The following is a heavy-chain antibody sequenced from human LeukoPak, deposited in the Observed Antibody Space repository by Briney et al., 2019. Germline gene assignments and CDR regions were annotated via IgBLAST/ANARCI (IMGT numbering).Heavy chain of an antibody. CDR3: AKYSGLGWSHFDY. CDR1: GFTFSSYA. D-gene: IGHD3-10*01. Sequence: GGSLRLSCAASGFTFSSYAMSWVRQAPGKGLEWVSAISGSGGSTYYADSVKGRLTISRDNSKNTLYLQMNSLRAEDTAVYYCAKYSGLGWSHFDYWGQGTLVTVSS. V-gene: IGHV3-23*01. J-gene: IGHJ4*02. CDR2: ISGSGGST.